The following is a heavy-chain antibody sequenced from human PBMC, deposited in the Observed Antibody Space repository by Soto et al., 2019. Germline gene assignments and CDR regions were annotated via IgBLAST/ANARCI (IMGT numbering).Heavy chain of an antibody. CDR3: ARDNYYDSSGYSLYFDY. Sequence: ASVKVSCKASGYTFTSYGISWVRQAPGQGLEWMGWISAYNGNTNYAQKLQGRVTMTTDTSTSTAYMELRSLRSDDTAVYYCARDNYYDSSGYSLYFDYWGQGTLVNVS. J-gene: IGHJ4*02. CDR1: GYTFTSYG. D-gene: IGHD3-22*01. CDR2: ISAYNGNT. V-gene: IGHV1-18*01.